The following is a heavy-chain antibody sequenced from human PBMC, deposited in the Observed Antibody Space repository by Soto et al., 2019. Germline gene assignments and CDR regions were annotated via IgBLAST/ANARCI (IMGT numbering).Heavy chain of an antibody. CDR3: AREGGMAAQNYGMDV. CDR1: VGSIISYY. D-gene: IGHD6-6*01. J-gene: IGHJ6*02. CDR2: IYYSGST. Sequence: SETLSLTCTFSVGSIISYYWSWIRQPPGKGLEWIGYIYYSGSTNYNPSLKSRVTISVDTSKNQFSLKLSSVTAADTAVYYCAREGGMAAQNYGMDVWGQGTTVTVSS. V-gene: IGHV4-59*01.